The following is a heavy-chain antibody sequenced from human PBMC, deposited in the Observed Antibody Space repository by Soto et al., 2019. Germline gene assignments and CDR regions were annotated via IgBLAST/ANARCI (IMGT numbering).Heavy chain of an antibody. CDR3: ASPSIGGHYYVGPLDY. CDR2: ISYEGSNK. Sequence: PGWSLRLSCAASGFTFSYYGMHGVRQAPGKGLEWVAVISYEGSNKYYSDSVKGRFTISRDNSKNTVYLQMDSLRAEDTAVYYCASPSIGGHYYVGPLDYWGQGTLVTVSS. V-gene: IGHV3-30*03. J-gene: IGHJ4*02. CDR1: GFTFSYYG. D-gene: IGHD3-10*02.